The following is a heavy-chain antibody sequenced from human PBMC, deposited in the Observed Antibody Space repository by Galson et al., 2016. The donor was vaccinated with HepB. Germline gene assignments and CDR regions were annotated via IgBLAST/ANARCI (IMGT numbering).Heavy chain of an antibody. D-gene: IGHD3-10*01. Sequence: ETLSLPCTVSGGSVSSGSYYWSWIWQPPGKGLEWIGYIYYTGSTNYNPPLKSRVTISVDTSKNQFSLKLRSVTAADTAVYYCARVGYYGSGRAYYFDSWGQGRLVTVSS. CDR1: GGSVSSGSYY. V-gene: IGHV4-61*01. CDR3: ARVGYYGSGRAYYFDS. CDR2: IYYTGST. J-gene: IGHJ4*02.